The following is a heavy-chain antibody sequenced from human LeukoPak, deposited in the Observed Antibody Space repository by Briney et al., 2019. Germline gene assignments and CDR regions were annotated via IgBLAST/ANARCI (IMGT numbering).Heavy chain of an antibody. V-gene: IGHV4-39*07. CDR2: IYYSGST. CDR3: ARVPYYYYYMDV. CDR1: GGSISSSSYY. J-gene: IGHJ6*03. Sequence: SETLSVTCTVSGGSISSSSYYWGWIRQPPGKGLEWIGSIYYSGSTYYNPSLKSRVTISVDTSKNQFSLKLSSVTAADTAVYYCARVPYYYYYMDVWGKGTTVTVSS.